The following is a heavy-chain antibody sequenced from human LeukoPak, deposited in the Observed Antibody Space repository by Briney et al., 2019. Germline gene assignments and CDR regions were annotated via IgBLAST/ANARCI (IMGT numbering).Heavy chain of an antibody. J-gene: IGHJ4*02. CDR2: ISAYNGNT. D-gene: IGHD6-19*01. CDR1: GYTFTSYG. Sequence: ASVKVSCKASGYTFTSYGISWVRPAPGQGHAWVAWISAYNGNTHYAQMFQGRVTMTTDTSTSTAYMELRSLRSDDTAVYYCARDVSPGITVAGITLDYWGQGTLVTVPS. V-gene: IGHV1-18*01. CDR3: ARDVSPGITVAGITLDY.